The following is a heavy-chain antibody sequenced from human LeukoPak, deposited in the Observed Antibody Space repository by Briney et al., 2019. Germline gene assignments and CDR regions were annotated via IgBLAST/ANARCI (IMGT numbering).Heavy chain of an antibody. CDR3: AKSHTGSYYDPLAS. D-gene: IGHD1-26*01. J-gene: IGHJ4*02. V-gene: IGHV3-23*01. CDR2: ISASSGST. Sequence: PGGSLRLSCAASGFTFSNYAMSWVRQAPGKGLEWVSSISASSGSTYYADSVKGRFTISRDNGKNTLLLQLNSLRAEDTAVYYCAKSHTGSYYDPLASWGQGTVVTVSP. CDR1: GFTFSNYA.